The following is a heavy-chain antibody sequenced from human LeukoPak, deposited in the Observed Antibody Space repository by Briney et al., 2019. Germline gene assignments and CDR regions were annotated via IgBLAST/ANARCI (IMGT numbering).Heavy chain of an antibody. Sequence: SEALSLTCTVSGGSISSYYWSWIRQPPGKGLEWIGRIYTSGSTNYNPSLKSRVTMSVDTSKNQFSLKLSSVTAADAAVYYCARTRIISYYYDSSGYYYDIWGQGTMVTVSS. CDR2: IYTSGST. CDR1: GGSISSYY. V-gene: IGHV4-4*07. CDR3: ARTRIISYYYDSSGYYYDI. J-gene: IGHJ3*02. D-gene: IGHD3-22*01.